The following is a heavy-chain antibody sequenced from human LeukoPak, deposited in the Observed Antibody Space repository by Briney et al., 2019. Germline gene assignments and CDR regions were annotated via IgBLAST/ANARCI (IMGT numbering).Heavy chain of an antibody. CDR2: ISGSGGST. CDR3: AKPSSSWYGYFDY. Sequence: GGSLRLSCAASGFTFSSYSMNWVRQAPGKGLEWVSAISGSGGSTYYADSVKGRFTISRDNSKNTLYLQMNSLRAEDTAVYYCAKPSSSWYGYFDYWGQGTLVTVSS. V-gene: IGHV3-23*01. D-gene: IGHD6-13*01. J-gene: IGHJ4*02. CDR1: GFTFSSYS.